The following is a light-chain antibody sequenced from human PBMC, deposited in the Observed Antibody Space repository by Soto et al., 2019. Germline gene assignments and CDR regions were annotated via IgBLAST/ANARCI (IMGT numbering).Light chain of an antibody. CDR2: EVS. J-gene: IGKJ5*01. V-gene: IGKV2D-29*02. Sequence: DVVMTRTPLSLSVAPGQPSSISCKSSHSLLHITGETFLFWYLQKPGQSPQLLIYEVSTRVSGVPERLSGSGSGTDLTIEISRVGNDDVGIYYCMQSTQLTPTFGHGTRLEIK. CDR1: HSLLHITGETF. CDR3: MQSTQLTPT.